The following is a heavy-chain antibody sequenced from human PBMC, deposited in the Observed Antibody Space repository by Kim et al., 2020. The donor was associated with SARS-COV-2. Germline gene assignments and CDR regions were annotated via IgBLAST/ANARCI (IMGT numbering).Heavy chain of an antibody. D-gene: IGHD4-17*01. J-gene: IGHJ6*02. Sequence: SVKGRFTISRDNSKNTLYLQMNSLRAEDPAVYYCAREKTTVTTTGCGMDVWGQGTTVTVSS. CDR3: AREKTTVTTTGCGMDV. V-gene: IGHV3-30*01.